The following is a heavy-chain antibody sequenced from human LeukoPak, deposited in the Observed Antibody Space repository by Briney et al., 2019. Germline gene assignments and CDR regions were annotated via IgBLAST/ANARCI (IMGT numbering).Heavy chain of an antibody. CDR2: IYSGGST. J-gene: IGHJ4*02. D-gene: IGHD2-8*01. CDR3: ASNGHEGYFDY. Sequence: GGSLRLSCAASGFTVSSNYMSWVRQAPRKGLEWVSVIYSGGSTYYADSVKGRFTISRDNSKNTLYLQMNSLRAEDTAVYYCASNGHEGYFDYWGQGTLVTVSS. V-gene: IGHV3-53*01. CDR1: GFTVSSNY.